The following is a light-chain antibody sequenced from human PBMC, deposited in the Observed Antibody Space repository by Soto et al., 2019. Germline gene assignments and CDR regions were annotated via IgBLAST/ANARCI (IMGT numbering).Light chain of an antibody. CDR1: SSDVGGYDY. CDR3: TSYTSSIARV. V-gene: IGLV2-14*01. J-gene: IGLJ1*01. CDR2: EVS. Sequence: SALTQPASVSGSTGQSITISCTGTSSDVGGYDYVSWYQQHPGKATKLIIYEVSNRPSGISNLFSGSKSGNTASLTISGLQAEDEAGYFCTSYTSSIARVFGTGSKVTVL.